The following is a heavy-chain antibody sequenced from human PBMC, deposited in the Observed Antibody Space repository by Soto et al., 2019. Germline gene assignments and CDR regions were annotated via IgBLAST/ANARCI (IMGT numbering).Heavy chain of an antibody. CDR3: ARGDAILTGYYIGYSYYGMDV. D-gene: IGHD3-9*01. Sequence: QVQLVQSGAAVKKPGSSVKVSCKASGGTFSSYAISWVRQAPGQGLEWLGGIIPIFGTANYAQKVQGRVTITADEFTGTAYMVLSSLRSDATAVSYCARGDAILTGYYIGYSYYGMDVWGQGTTVTVSS. CDR1: GGTFSSYA. V-gene: IGHV1-69*01. J-gene: IGHJ6*02. CDR2: IIPIFGTA.